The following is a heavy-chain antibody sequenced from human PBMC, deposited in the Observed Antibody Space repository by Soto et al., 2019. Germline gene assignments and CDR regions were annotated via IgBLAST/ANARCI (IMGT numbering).Heavy chain of an antibody. V-gene: IGHV3-7*01. Sequence: EVQLVESGGSLVQPGESLRLSCAASGFSFRANWMSWLRQAPGKGLEWVAGIKPAGGEENYVDFVKGRFTISRDNAKNLLYLQMNSLRAEDTGIYYCARDGSGWSQYWRLGTLVTVSS. CDR3: ARDGSGWSQY. J-gene: IGHJ4*02. CDR2: IKPAGGEE. D-gene: IGHD6-19*01. CDR1: GFSFRANW.